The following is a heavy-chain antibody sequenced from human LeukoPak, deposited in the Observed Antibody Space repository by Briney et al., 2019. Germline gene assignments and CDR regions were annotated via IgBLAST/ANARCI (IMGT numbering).Heavy chain of an antibody. V-gene: IGHV3-33*06. Sequence: TGGSLRLSCAASGFSFSTYGMHWVRQAPGKGLEWVAVVWHDGNNKYYADSVRGRFTISRDNSKKTLYLQMNSLRAEDTAVYYCAKGLYCTSTSCYMGNYYYYYMDVWGKGTTVTVSS. J-gene: IGHJ6*03. CDR1: GFSFSTYG. CDR2: VWHDGNNK. D-gene: IGHD2-2*01. CDR3: AKGLYCTSTSCYMGNYYYYYMDV.